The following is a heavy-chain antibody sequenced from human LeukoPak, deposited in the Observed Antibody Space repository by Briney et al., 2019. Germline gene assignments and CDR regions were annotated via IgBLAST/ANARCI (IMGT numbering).Heavy chain of an antibody. J-gene: IGHJ6*03. D-gene: IGHD6-19*01. CDR2: IYPGDSDT. V-gene: IGHV5-51*01. Sequence: GESLKISCKGSGYSFTSCWIGWVRQMPGKGLEWMGIIYPGDSDTRYSPSLQGQVTISVDTSIGAAYLQWSSLKASDTAMYYCARQGRRKAVAGSFPYYYYYMDVWGKGTTVTVSS. CDR1: GYSFTSCW. CDR3: ARQGRRKAVAGSFPYYYYYMDV.